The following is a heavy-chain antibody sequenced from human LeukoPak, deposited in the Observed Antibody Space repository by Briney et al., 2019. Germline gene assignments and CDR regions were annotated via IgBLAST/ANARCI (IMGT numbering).Heavy chain of an antibody. Sequence: GGSLRLSCAASGVTLSPYGMHWVRQGPGKGLECVAVISYEGGTQHYADSVKGRYIISRDNPRNTLYLQMNNLRTEDTAVYYCAKEGTPQVSTWYDLWGQGTQVIVSS. D-gene: IGHD3-10*01. J-gene: IGHJ5*02. CDR3: AKEGTPQVSTWYDL. CDR2: ISYEGGTQ. CDR1: GVTLSPYG. V-gene: IGHV3-30*18.